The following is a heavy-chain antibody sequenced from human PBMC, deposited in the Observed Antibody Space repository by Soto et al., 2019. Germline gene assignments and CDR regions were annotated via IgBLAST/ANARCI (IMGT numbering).Heavy chain of an antibody. J-gene: IGHJ4*02. CDR2: ISYDGSNK. D-gene: IGHD5-18*01. CDR3: ARDSGYRSEHFDY. CDR1: GFTFSSYA. V-gene: IGHV3-30-3*01. Sequence: LRLSCAASGFTFSSYAMHWVRQAPGKGLEWVAVISYDGSNKYYADSGKGRSTISRDNSKNTLYLQMNSLRAEGTAVYYCARDSGYRSEHFDYWGQGTLVTVSS.